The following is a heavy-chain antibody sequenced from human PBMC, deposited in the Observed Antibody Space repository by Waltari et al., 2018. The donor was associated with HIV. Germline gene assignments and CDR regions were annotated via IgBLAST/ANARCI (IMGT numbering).Heavy chain of an antibody. CDR3: TTEEGYASGTFLDY. J-gene: IGHJ4*02. Sequence: EVQLVESGGDLDKPGGCPRLSCVGPGFGFDKARVTLVRQAPGKGLGWVGRIRSKTDGGTAAYAAVVKGRFTISRDDSGNTLYLQMSSLEVEDTAVYYCTTEEGYASGTFLDYWGQGTLVTVSS. D-gene: IGHD3-10*01. CDR1: GFGFDKAR. CDR2: IRSKTDGGTA. V-gene: IGHV3-15*07.